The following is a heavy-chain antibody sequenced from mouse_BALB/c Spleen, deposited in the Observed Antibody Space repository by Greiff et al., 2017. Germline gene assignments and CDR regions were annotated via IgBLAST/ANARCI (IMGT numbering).Heavy chain of an antibody. D-gene: IGHD2-1*01. CDR1: GYTFTSYW. V-gene: IGHV1-69*02. Sequence: QVQLQQPGAELVRPGASVKLSCKASGYTFTSYWINWVKQRPGQGLEWIGNIYPSDSYTNYNQKFKDKATLTVDKSSSTAYMQLSSPTSEDSAVYYCTRSYYGNYGDYFDYWGQGTTLTVSA. CDR2: IYPSDSYT. CDR3: TRSYYGNYGDYFDY. J-gene: IGHJ2*01.